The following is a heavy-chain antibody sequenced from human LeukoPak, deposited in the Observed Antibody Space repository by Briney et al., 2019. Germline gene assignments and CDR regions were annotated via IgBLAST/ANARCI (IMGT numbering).Heavy chain of an antibody. CDR1: GESLNSRY. CDR2: ISHSGGT. D-gene: IGHD3-10*01. Sequence: SETLSLTCAVYGESLNSRYWSWIRQPPGEGLEWIGQISHSGGTIYNPSLKSRVIISVVTSKNQFYLRLTSVTAADTAVYYCARHGEYYFDYWGQGTLVTISS. CDR3: ARHGEYYFDY. V-gene: IGHV4-34*01. J-gene: IGHJ4*02.